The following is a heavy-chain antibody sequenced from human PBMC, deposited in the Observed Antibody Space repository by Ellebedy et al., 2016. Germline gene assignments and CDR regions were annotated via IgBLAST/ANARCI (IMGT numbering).Heavy chain of an antibody. D-gene: IGHD3-10*01. J-gene: IGHJ6*02. CDR2: ISYDGSNK. Sequence: GESLKISXAASGFTFSSYAMHWVRQAPGKGLEWVAVISYDGSNKYYADSVKGRFTISRDNSKNTLYLQMNSLRAEDTAVYFCARGYYGSGRYYGMDVWGQGTTVTVSS. CDR3: ARGYYGSGRYYGMDV. CDR1: GFTFSSYA. V-gene: IGHV3-30-3*01.